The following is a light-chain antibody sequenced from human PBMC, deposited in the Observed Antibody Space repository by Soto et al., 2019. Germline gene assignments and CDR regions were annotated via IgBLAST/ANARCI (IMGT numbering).Light chain of an antibody. CDR3: LQDYNYPWT. Sequence: AIQMTQSPSSLSASVGDRVTITCRASQDIRNDLGWYQEKVGQAPKLLIYAASHLQSGVPSRFSGSGSGTDFTLTISSLLPEDFAPYYCLQDYNYPWTFGQGTKVEI. CDR2: AAS. J-gene: IGKJ1*01. V-gene: IGKV1-6*01. CDR1: QDIRND.